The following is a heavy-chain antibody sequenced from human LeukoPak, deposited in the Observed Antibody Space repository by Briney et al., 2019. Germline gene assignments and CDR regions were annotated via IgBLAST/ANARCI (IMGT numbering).Heavy chain of an antibody. CDR1: GFTFSSYA. CDR3: ARASPQYYDILTGYFDY. V-gene: IGHV3-30*04. J-gene: IGHJ4*02. CDR2: ISYDGSNK. Sequence: GGSLRLSCAASGFTFSSYAVSWVRQAPGKGLEWVAVISYDGSNKYYADSVKGRFTISRDNSKNTLYLQMNSLRAEDTAVYYCARASPQYYDILTGYFDYWGQGTLVTVSS. D-gene: IGHD3-9*01.